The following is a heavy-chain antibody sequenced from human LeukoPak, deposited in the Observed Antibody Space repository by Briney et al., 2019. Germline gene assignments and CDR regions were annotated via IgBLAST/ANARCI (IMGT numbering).Heavy chain of an antibody. J-gene: IGHJ5*02. V-gene: IGHV4-4*09. CDR1: GGSISSYY. Sequence: SETLSLTCTVSGGSISSYYWSWIRQPPGKGLEWIGYIYTSGSTNYNPSLKSRVTISVDTSKNQFSLKLSSVTAADTAVYYCATRHIVGATSWFDPWGQGTLDTVSS. D-gene: IGHD1-26*01. CDR3: ATRHIVGATSWFDP. CDR2: IYTSGST.